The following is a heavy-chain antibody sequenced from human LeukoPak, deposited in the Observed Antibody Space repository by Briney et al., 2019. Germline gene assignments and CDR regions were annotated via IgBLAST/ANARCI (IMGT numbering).Heavy chain of an antibody. D-gene: IGHD6-6*01. Sequence: SETVSLTCADSGGSISSYYWTWIRHPPGKGLEWIGYIYYSGSTNYNPSLKSRVTISVDTSNNQFSLQLSSVPAADTAVYYCARLSSSFGGDFDYWGQGTLVTVSS. J-gene: IGHJ4*02. CDR1: GGSISSYY. V-gene: IGHV4-59*01. CDR2: IYYSGST. CDR3: ARLSSSFGGDFDY.